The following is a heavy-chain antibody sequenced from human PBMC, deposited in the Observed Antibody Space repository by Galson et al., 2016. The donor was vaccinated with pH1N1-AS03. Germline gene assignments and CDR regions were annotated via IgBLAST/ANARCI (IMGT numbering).Heavy chain of an antibody. V-gene: IGHV1-2*04. Sequence: SVKVSCKASGYIFTDFYVHWVRQAPGQGLEWMGWINPENGVTNYAQKFQAWVTMTGDTSISTAYMELHGLKSDDTAVYYCARDPRGPCSSATCATTYYFGMDVWGQGTTVIVPS. D-gene: IGHD1-26*01. CDR1: GYIFTDFY. CDR3: ARDPRGPCSSATCATTYYFGMDV. J-gene: IGHJ6*02. CDR2: INPENGVT.